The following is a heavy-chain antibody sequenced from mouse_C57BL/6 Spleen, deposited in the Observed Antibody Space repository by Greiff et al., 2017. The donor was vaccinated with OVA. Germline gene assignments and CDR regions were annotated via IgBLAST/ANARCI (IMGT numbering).Heavy chain of an antibody. V-gene: IGHV1-76*01. J-gene: IGHJ4*01. CDR2: IYPGSGNT. CDR3: ARQDDYDDAMDY. Sequence: QVHVKQSGAELVRPGASVKLSCKASGYTFTDYYINWVKQRPGQGLEWIARIYPGSGNTYYNEKFKGKATLTAEKSSSTAYMQLSSLTSEDSAVYFCARQDDYDDAMDYWGQGTSVTVSS. CDR1: GYTFTDYY. D-gene: IGHD2-4*01.